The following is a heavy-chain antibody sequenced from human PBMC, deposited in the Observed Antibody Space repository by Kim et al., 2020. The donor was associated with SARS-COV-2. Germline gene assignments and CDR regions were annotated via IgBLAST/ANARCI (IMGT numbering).Heavy chain of an antibody. CDR3: ARGARPTITVVPFDY. CDR2: INHSGST. J-gene: IGHJ4*02. CDR1: GGSFSGYY. Sequence: SETLSLTCAVYGGSFSGYYWSWIRQPPGKGLEWIGEINHSGSTNYNPSLKSRVTTSVDTSKNQFSLKLSSVTAADTAVYYCARGARPTITVVPFDYWGQGTLVTVSS. V-gene: IGHV4-34*01. D-gene: IGHD5-12*01.